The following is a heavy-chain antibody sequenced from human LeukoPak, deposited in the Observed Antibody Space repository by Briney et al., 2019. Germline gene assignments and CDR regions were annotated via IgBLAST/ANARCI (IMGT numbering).Heavy chain of an antibody. CDR2: ISYDGSNK. D-gene: IGHD6-19*01. Sequence: PGGSLRLSCAASGFTFSSHAMHWVRQAPGKGLEWVAVISYDGSNKYYADSVKGRFTISRDNSKNTLYLQMNSLRAEDTAVYYCARVESSGWYGPGYWGQGTLVTVSS. J-gene: IGHJ4*02. CDR1: GFTFSSHA. V-gene: IGHV3-30-3*01. CDR3: ARVESSGWYGPGY.